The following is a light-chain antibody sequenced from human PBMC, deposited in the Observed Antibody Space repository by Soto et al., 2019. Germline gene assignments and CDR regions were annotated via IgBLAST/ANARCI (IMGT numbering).Light chain of an antibody. Sequence: EIGLTQSAATLSWSAGERATLSWRASQSVSNYLAWYQQKPGQAPRLLIYGASNRATGIPGRFSGSGSGTDFTLTISRLEPEDFAVYYCQQYGSSPTFGQGTRLEIK. V-gene: IGKV3-20*01. CDR3: QQYGSSPT. J-gene: IGKJ5*01. CDR1: QSVSNY. CDR2: GAS.